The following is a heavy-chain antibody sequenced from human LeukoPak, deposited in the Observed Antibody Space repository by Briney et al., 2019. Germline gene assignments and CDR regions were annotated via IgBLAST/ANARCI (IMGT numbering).Heavy chain of an antibody. Sequence: ASVKVSCKASGYTFTSYYMHWVRQAPGQGLEWMGLINPSGGSTSYAQKFQGRVTMTRDMSTSTVYMELSSLRSEDTAVYYCARDSYYDFWSGPNTNYYYYYMDVWGKGTTVTVSS. D-gene: IGHD3-3*01. CDR3: ARDSYYDFWSGPNTNYYYYYMDV. CDR1: GYTFTSYY. V-gene: IGHV1-46*01. CDR2: INPSGGST. J-gene: IGHJ6*03.